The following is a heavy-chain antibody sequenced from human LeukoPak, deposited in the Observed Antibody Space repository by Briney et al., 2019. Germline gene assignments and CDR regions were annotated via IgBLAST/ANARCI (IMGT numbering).Heavy chain of an antibody. CDR2: IDQDGSGR. J-gene: IGHJ4*02. D-gene: IGHD1-26*01. Sequence: GGSLRLSCAASGFTFSGCWMSWVRQAPGEGLEWVANIDQDGSGRYYVDSVKGRFTISRDNAKNSLYLQMNSLRAEDTAVYYCARDLDGGSNYGPNYWGRGTLVTVPS. CDR3: ARDLDGGSNYGPNY. V-gene: IGHV3-7*01. CDR1: GFTFSGCW.